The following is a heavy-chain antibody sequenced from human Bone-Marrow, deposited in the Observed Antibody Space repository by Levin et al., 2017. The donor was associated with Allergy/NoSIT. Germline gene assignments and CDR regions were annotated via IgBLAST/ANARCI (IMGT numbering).Heavy chain of an antibody. D-gene: IGHD3-10*01. V-gene: IGHV4-39*01. CDR3: ARPVEDYYGSGSYDGAFDI. CDR2: IYYSGST. Sequence: SETLSLTCTVSGGSISSSSYYWGWIRQPPGTGLEWIGSIYYSGSTYYNPSLKSRVTISVDTSKNQFSLKLSSVTAADTAVYYCARPVEDYYGSGSYDGAFDIWGQGTMVTVSS. J-gene: IGHJ3*02. CDR1: GGSISSSSYY.